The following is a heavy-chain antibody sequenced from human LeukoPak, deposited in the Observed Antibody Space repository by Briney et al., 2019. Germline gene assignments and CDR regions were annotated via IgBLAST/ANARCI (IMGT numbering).Heavy chain of an antibody. CDR1: GFTFSSYW. D-gene: IGHD3-10*01. Sequence: GGSLRLLCGVSGFTFSSYWLSWVRQAPGKGLEWVANIKQDGSEKCYVDSVKGRFTISRDNAKNSLVLQMNSLRAEDTAVYYCTRRGRQNTPFVYWGQGTLVTVSS. CDR3: TRRGRQNTPFVY. CDR2: IKQDGSEK. J-gene: IGHJ4*02. V-gene: IGHV3-7*01.